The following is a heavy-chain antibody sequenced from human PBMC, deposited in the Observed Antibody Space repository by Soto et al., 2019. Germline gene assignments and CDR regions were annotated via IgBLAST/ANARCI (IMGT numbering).Heavy chain of an antibody. Sequence: GGSLRLSCAASGFTFDDYAMHWVRQAPGKGLEWVSLISWDGGSTYYADSVKGRFTISRDNSKNSLYLQMNSLRAEDTALYYCAKVIDGYKKSRYYYYGMDVWGQGTTVTVSS. V-gene: IGHV3-43D*03. J-gene: IGHJ6*02. CDR3: AKVIDGYKKSRYYYYGMDV. CDR1: GFTFDDYA. CDR2: ISWDGGST. D-gene: IGHD5-12*01.